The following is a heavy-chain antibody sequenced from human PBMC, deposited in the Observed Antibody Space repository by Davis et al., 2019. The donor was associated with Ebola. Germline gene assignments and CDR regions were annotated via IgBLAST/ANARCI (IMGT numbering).Heavy chain of an antibody. Sequence: ASVKVSCKASGYTFTGYYMHWVRQAPGQGLEWMGWINPNSGGTNYAQKFQGWVTMTRDTSISTAYMELSRLRSEDTAVYYCARRIVYYYGMDVWGQGTTVTVSS. J-gene: IGHJ6*02. CDR2: INPNSGGT. CDR3: ARRIVYYYGMDV. D-gene: IGHD2-15*01. V-gene: IGHV1-2*04. CDR1: GYTFTGYY.